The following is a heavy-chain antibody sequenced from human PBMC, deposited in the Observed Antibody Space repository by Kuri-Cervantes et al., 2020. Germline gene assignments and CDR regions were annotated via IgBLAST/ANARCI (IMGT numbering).Heavy chain of an antibody. CDR3: ARQEAVAGNLDY. CDR2: IYYSGST. D-gene: IGHD6-19*01. J-gene: IGHJ4*02. V-gene: IGHV4-39*01. Sequence: WVRQVPGKGLEWIGSIYYSGSTYYNPSLKSRVTISVDTSKNQFSLKLSSVTAADTAVYYCARQEAVAGNLDYWGQGTLVTVSS.